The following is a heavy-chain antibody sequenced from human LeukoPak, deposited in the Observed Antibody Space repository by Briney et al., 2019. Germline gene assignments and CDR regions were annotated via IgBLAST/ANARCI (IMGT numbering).Heavy chain of an antibody. D-gene: IGHD3-10*01. CDR1: GFTFSSYA. CDR3: AKDPTTYYYGSGSPDY. J-gene: IGHJ4*02. Sequence: PGGSLRLSCAASGFTFSSYAMNWVRQAPGKGLEWVSGTGSTGVSTFYADSVKGRFTVSRDNSKNTLYLQMNSLRAEDTAVYYCAKDPTTYYYGSGSPDYWGQGTLVTVSS. CDR2: TGSTGVST. V-gene: IGHV3-23*01.